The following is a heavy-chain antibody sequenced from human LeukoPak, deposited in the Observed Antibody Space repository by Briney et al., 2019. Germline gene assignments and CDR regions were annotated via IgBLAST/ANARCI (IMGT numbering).Heavy chain of an antibody. CDR2: IIPILGIA. CDR3: ARGVPYGDSYYFGY. Sequence: ASVKVSCKASGGTFSSYAISWVRQAPGQGLEWMGRIIPILGIANYAQKFQGRVTITADKSTSTAYMELSSLRSEDTAVYYCARGVPYGDSYYFGYWGQGTLVTVSS. V-gene: IGHV1-69*04. D-gene: IGHD4-17*01. J-gene: IGHJ4*02. CDR1: GGTFSSYA.